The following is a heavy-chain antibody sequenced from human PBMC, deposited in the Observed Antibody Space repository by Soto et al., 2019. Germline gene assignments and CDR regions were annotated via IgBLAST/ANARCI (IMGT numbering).Heavy chain of an antibody. V-gene: IGHV3-21*01. CDR3: TRDASRDSSARGWFDP. Sequence: LRLSCAASGFTFRSFTMNWVRQAPGKGLEWVSTISSNSAYIYYTDALRGRFTISRDNAKNSLHLQMNSLRAEDTAVYYCTRDASRDSSARGWFDPWGPGTLVTVPQ. CDR1: GFTFRSFT. J-gene: IGHJ5*02. CDR2: ISSNSAYI. D-gene: IGHD6-13*01.